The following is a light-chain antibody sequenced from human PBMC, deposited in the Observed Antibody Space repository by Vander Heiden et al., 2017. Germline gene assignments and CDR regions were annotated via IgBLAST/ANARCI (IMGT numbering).Light chain of an antibody. CDR3: MQGTHWPPTWT. CDR2: KVS. V-gene: IGKV2-30*01. CDR1: QSLVYSDGNTY. J-gene: IGKJ1*01. Sequence: VVMTQSPLSLPVTLGQPASISCRSSQSLVYSDGNTYLNWFQQRPGQSPRRLIYKVSNRDSGVPDRFSGRGSGTDFTLKISRVEAEDVGVYYCMQGTHWPPTWTFGQGTKVEIK.